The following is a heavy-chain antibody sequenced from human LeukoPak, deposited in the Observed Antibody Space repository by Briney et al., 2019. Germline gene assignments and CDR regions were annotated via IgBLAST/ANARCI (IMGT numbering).Heavy chain of an antibody. D-gene: IGHD4-17*01. J-gene: IGHJ6*02. V-gene: IGHV3-33*01. CDR3: ARGPTANNYYYGMDV. CDR2: IWYDGSNK. Sequence: GGSLRLSCVGSGFTFRDYAMHWVRQAPDRGLEWVASIWYDGSNKYYADSVTGRFTISRDNSKNTVYLQMNSQRVEDTAIYYCARGPTANNYYYGMDVWGQGTTVTVSS. CDR1: GFTFRDYA.